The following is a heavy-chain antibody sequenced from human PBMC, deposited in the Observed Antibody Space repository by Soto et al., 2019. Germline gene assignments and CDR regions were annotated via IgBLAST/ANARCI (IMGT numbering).Heavy chain of an antibody. CDR1: VYSISSGYY. Sequence: SETLYLTCAVSVYSISSGYYWGWIRQPPGKGLEWIGSIYHSGSTYYNPSLKSRVTISVDTSKNQFSLKLSSVTAADTAVYYCARDSGPTGTDYYYYGMDVWGQGTTVTVSS. J-gene: IGHJ6*02. CDR3: ARDSGPTGTDYYYYGMDV. D-gene: IGHD1-1*01. V-gene: IGHV4-38-2*02. CDR2: IYHSGST.